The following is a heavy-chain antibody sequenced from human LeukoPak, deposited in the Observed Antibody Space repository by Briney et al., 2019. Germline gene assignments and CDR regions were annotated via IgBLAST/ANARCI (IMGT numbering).Heavy chain of an antibody. CDR1: GGTFSSYA. CDR3: VRERSRRDDYYYGMDV. CDR2: IIPIFGTA. Sequence: ASVKVSCKASGGTFSSYAISWVRQAPGQGLEWMGGIIPIFGTANYAQKFQGRVTITADESTSTAYMELSSLRSEDTAVYYCVRERSRRDDYYYGMDVWGQGTTVTVSS. V-gene: IGHV1-69*13. J-gene: IGHJ6*02.